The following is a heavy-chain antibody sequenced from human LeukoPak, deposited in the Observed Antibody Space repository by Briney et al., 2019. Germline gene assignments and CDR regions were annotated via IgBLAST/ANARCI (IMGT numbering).Heavy chain of an antibody. CDR2: IIGVGIST. CDR1: RFTFDTYA. Sequence: PGGSLRLSCAASRFTFDTYAMHWVRQAPGKALEWVSLIIGVGISTYYIESVKGRFTISRDNSKNSLYLQMNRLRTEDTALYYCAKALAGYSYVLDYWGQGTLVTVSS. V-gene: IGHV3-43*02. J-gene: IGHJ4*02. D-gene: IGHD5-18*01. CDR3: AKALAGYSYVLDY.